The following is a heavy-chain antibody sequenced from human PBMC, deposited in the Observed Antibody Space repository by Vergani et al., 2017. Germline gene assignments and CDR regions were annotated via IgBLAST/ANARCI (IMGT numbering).Heavy chain of an antibody. CDR1: GFSLNTIGVG. Sequence: QITLKESGPTLVKPTQTLTLTCTFSGFSLNTIGVGVAWIRQPPGKALEWLALFYWNHDKRYSPSLKSRLTISSDTSKNQMVLTMTNMDPVDTATYYCAHTRRISDSEPSGKVDYWGQGTLVTVS. J-gene: IGHJ4*02. V-gene: IGHV2-5*01. CDR2: FYWNHDK. CDR3: AHTRRISDSEPSGKVDY. D-gene: IGHD3-10*01.